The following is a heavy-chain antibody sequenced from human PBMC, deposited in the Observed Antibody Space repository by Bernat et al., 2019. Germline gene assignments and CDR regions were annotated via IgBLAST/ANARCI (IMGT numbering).Heavy chain of an antibody. Sequence: QLQLVESGGGVVQPGRSLRLSCAASGFTFSSYAMHWVRQAPGQGLEWVAVISYDGSNKYYADSVKGRFTISRDNSKNTLYLQMNSLRAEDTAVYYCAREGYYYDIGVYDMGPVDYWGQGTLVTVSS. J-gene: IGHJ4*02. D-gene: IGHD3-22*01. V-gene: IGHV3-30-3*01. CDR2: ISYDGSNK. CDR3: AREGYYYDIGVYDMGPVDY. CDR1: GFTFSSYA.